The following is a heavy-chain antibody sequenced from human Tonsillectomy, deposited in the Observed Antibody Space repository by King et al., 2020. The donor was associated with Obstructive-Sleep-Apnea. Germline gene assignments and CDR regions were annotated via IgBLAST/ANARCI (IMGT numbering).Heavy chain of an antibody. V-gene: IGHV5-51*01. CDR3: ASPYEYGVPLFDI. D-gene: IGHD4-17*01. Sequence: QLVQSGAEVKEPGQSLKISCKGSGYTFTNYWIGWVRQMPGKGLEWMGVIYPVDSDTRFSPSFQGQVTISADKSTNTAYLQWSSLKASDTAMYYCASPYEYGVPLFDIWGQGTMVTVSS. CDR2: IYPVDSDT. CDR1: GYTFTNYW. J-gene: IGHJ3*02.